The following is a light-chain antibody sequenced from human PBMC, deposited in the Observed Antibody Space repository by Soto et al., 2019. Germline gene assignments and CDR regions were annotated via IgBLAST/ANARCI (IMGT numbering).Light chain of an antibody. V-gene: IGLV1-40*01. CDR1: RSNIGAGYD. CDR2: GNS. CDR3: QSYDTSLSGGDV. J-gene: IGLJ1*01. Sequence: QSVLTQPPSVSGAPGQRVTISCTGSRSNIGAGYDVHWYQQLPGTAPKLLIYGNSDRPSGVPDRFSGSKSGTSASLAITGLRAEDEADYYCQSYDTSLSGGDVFGTGTKLTVL.